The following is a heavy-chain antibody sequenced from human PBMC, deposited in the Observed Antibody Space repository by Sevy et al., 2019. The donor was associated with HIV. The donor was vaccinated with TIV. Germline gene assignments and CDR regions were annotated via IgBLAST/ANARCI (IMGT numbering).Heavy chain of an antibody. CDR1: GFTFSDAW. V-gene: IGHV3-15*01. Sequence: GGSLRLSCAASGFTFSDAWMGWVRQAAGKGLECVGRIKSKSDGGTVEHAAPVKGRFTISRDNSKNTRYLQMNSLRAEDTAVYYCAKVLLRFLEWPSSGGGMDVWGQGTTVTVSS. J-gene: IGHJ6*02. CDR2: IKSKSDGGTV. CDR3: AKVLLRFLEWPSSGGGMDV. D-gene: IGHD3-3*01.